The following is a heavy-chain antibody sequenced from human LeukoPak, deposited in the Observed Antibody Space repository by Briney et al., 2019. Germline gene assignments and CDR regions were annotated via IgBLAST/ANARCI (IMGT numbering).Heavy chain of an antibody. J-gene: IGHJ4*02. CDR1: GGSISSYY. D-gene: IGHD7-27*01. CDR3: ARRGSNWGYYFDY. CDR2: IYYSGST. V-gene: IGHV4-59*08. Sequence: SETLSLTCTVSGGSISSYYWSWIRQPPGKGLEWIGYIYYSGSTNYNPSLKSRVTISVDTSKNQFSLNLSSVTAADTAVYYCARRGSNWGYYFDYWGQGTLVSVSS.